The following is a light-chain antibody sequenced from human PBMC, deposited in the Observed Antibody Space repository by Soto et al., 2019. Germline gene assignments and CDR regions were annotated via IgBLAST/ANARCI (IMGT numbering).Light chain of an antibody. CDR1: SSDVGYYNY. V-gene: IGLV2-14*01. CDR2: EVT. J-gene: IGLJ1*01. CDR3: SSLTTSNTYV. Sequence: QSVLTQPASVSGSPGQSITIYCTGTSSDVGYYNYVFWLQQHPGKAPKLIIFEVTNRPSGISDRFSGSKSGNTASLAISGLQAEDEGHYYCSSLTTSNTYVFGTGTKLTVL.